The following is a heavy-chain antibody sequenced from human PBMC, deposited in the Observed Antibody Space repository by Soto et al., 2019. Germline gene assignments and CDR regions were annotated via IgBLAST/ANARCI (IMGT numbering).Heavy chain of an antibody. CDR1: RFTFSNYA. J-gene: IGHJ4*02. Sequence: EVQLLESGGGLVQPGESLRLSYAASRFTFSNYAMTWVRQAPGKGLEWVSSISAGGGSTYYADSVKGRFTISRDNSKNTLYLQMNSLRAEDTAVYYCAKDRAPLDYWGQGTLVTVSS. CDR3: AKDRAPLDY. V-gene: IGHV3-23*01. CDR2: ISAGGGST.